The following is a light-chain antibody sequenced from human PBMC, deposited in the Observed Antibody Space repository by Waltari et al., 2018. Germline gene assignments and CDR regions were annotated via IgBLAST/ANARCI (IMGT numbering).Light chain of an antibody. J-gene: IGKJ4*01. CDR3: QLYNSYSPLT. CDR1: QSISSW. Sequence: DIQMTQSPSTLSASVGDRVTITCRASQSISSWLAWYQQKPGKAPKLLIYKASSLESGVPSRFSGSGSGTEFTLTISSLQPDDFATYYCQLYNSYSPLT. CDR2: KAS. V-gene: IGKV1-5*03.